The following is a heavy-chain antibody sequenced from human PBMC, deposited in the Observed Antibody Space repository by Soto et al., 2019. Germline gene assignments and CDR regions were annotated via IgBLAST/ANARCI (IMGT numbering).Heavy chain of an antibody. V-gene: IGHV4-4*02. D-gene: IGHD3-16*01. CDR2: IYHSGST. CDR1: GGSISSSNW. CDR3: ARDLMMRGGGEFDFDY. J-gene: IGHJ4*02. Sequence: SSETLSLTCAVSGGSISSSNWWSWVRQPPGRGLEWIGEIYHSGSTNYNPSLKSRVTISVDKSKNQFSLKLSSVTAADTAVYYCARDLMMRGGGEFDFDYWGQGTLVTVSS.